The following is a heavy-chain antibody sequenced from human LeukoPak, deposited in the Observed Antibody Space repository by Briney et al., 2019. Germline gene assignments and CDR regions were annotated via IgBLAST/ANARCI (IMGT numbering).Heavy chain of an antibody. CDR3: AKDLPFSYYYDSSGYRASGY. CDR2: IWHDGSNK. D-gene: IGHD3-22*01. CDR1: GFTFSSYG. Sequence: GGSLRLSCAASGFTFSSYGMHWVRQAPGKGLEWVAVIWHDGSNKYYADSVKGRFTISRDNSKNTLYLQMNSLRAEDTAVYYCAKDLPFSYYYDSSGYRASGYWGQGTLVTVSS. J-gene: IGHJ4*02. V-gene: IGHV3-33*06.